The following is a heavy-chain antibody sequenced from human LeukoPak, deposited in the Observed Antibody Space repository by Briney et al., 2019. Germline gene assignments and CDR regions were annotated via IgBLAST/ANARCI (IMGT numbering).Heavy chain of an antibody. CDR1: GFTFSSYG. CDR2: IWYDGSNK. J-gene: IGHJ6*02. D-gene: IGHD6-19*01. Sequence: GGSLRLSCAASGFTFSSYGMHWVRQAPGKGLEWVVVIWYDGSNKYYADSVKGRFTISRDNSKNTLYLQMNSLRAEDTAVYYCARESPYSSGWYRYYYYYYGMDVWGQGTTVTVSS. V-gene: IGHV3-33*01. CDR3: ARESPYSSGWYRYYYYYYGMDV.